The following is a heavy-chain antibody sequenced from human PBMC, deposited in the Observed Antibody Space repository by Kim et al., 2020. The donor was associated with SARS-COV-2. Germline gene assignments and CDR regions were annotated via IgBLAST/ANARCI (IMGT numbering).Heavy chain of an antibody. J-gene: IGHJ6*02. CDR3: ARGSPPLPHDYDDPFWDYGMDV. CDR2: IGTAGDT. D-gene: IGHD4-17*01. Sequence: GGSLRLSCAASGFTFSSYDMHWVRQATGKGLEWVSAIGTAGDTYYPGSVKGRFTISRENAKNSLYLQMNSLRAGDTAVYYCARGSPPLPHDYDDPFWDYGMDVWGQGTTVTVSS. CDR1: GFTFSSYD. V-gene: IGHV3-13*01.